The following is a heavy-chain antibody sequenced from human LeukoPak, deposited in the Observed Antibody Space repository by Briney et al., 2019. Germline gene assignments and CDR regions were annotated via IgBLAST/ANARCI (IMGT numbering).Heavy chain of an antibody. CDR3: ARPTQLYSGYFDY. D-gene: IGHD1-26*01. J-gene: IGHJ4*02. V-gene: IGHV4-59*01. CDR1: GGSISSYY. CDR2: IYYSGST. Sequence: SETLSLTCTVSGGSISSYYWSWIRQPPGKGLEWIGYIYYSGSTNYNPSLKSRVTISVDTSKNQFSLKLSSATAADTAVYYCARPTQLYSGYFDYWGQGTLVTVSS.